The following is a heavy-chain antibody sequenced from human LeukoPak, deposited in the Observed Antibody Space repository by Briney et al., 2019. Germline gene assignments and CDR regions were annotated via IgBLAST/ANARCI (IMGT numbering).Heavy chain of an antibody. CDR2: ISSSGTYI. CDR1: GFTFSSYN. D-gene: IGHD2-2*01. J-gene: IGHJ4*02. Sequence: PGGSLRLSCTASGFTFSSYNMNWVRQAPGKGLEWVSSISSSGTYIYYADSVKDRFTISRDNAKNSLYLQISSLSAEDTAVYYCGRGGGSCSPTGCSIKDFLYWGEGALVTVSS. CDR3: GRGGGSCSPTGCSIKDFLY. V-gene: IGHV3-21*01.